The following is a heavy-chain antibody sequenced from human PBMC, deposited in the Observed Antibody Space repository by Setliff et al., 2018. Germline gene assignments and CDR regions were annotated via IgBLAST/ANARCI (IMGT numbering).Heavy chain of an antibody. CDR2: VDSDGSST. Sequence: GGSLRLSCAASGFTFSDYWMHWVRQAPGKGLVWVSRVDSDGSSTKYADSVKGRFTISRDNAKNTLYLQMNSLRAEDTAVYYCARARGNWGPVDYWGQGTLVTVSS. CDR1: GFTFSDYW. J-gene: IGHJ4*02. CDR3: ARARGNWGPVDY. V-gene: IGHV3-74*03. D-gene: IGHD7-27*01.